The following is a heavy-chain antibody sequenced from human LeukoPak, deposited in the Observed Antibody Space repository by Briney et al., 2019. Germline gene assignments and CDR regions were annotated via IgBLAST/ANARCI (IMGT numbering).Heavy chain of an antibody. CDR2: IYHSGST. D-gene: IGHD5-12*01. J-gene: IGHJ4*02. CDR1: GGSISSSSGNC. Sequence: SETLSLTCAVSGGSISSSSGNCWTWVRQPPGKGLEWIGEIYHSGSTYYNPSLKSRVTISVDRSKNQFSLKLSSVTAADTAVYYCARAGGYVPSSEYYFDYWGQGTLVTVSS. CDR3: ARAGGYVPSSEYYFDY. V-gene: IGHV4-4*02.